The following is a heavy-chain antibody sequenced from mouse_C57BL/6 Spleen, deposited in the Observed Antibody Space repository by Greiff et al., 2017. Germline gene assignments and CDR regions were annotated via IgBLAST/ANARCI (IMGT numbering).Heavy chain of an antibody. D-gene: IGHD3-2*02. CDR1: GYTFTSYW. CDR3: ASSGSGYHDFDY. Sequence: VQLQQPGAELVKPGASVKMSCKASGYTFTSYWITWVKQRPGQGLEWIGDIYPGSGSTNYNEKFKGKATLTVDTSSSTAYMQLSSLTSEDSAVYYCASSGSGYHDFDYWGKGTTLTVSS. V-gene: IGHV1-55*01. J-gene: IGHJ2*01. CDR2: IYPGSGST.